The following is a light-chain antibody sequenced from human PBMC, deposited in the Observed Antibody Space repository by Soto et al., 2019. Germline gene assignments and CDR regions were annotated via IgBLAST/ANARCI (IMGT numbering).Light chain of an antibody. CDR1: QSISSY. CDR2: AAS. Sequence: DIQMTQSASSLSASVGDRVTITCRASQSISSYLNWYQQKPGKAPKLLIYAASSLQSGVPSRLSGSGSGTDFTLTISSLQPEDFATYYCQQSYSTTWTFGQGTKVDIK. CDR3: QQSYSTTWT. J-gene: IGKJ1*01. V-gene: IGKV1-39*01.